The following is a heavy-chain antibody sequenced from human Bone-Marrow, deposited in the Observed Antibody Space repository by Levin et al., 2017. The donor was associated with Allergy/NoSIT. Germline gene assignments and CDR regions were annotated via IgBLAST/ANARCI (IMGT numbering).Heavy chain of an antibody. CDR2: IIPLFGTT. CDR3: ARDRDGYNDWFDP. D-gene: IGHD5-24*01. V-gene: IGHV1-69*13. J-gene: IGHJ5*02. CDR1: GYTFRNYG. Sequence: PAASVKVSCKSSGYTFRNYGIGWVRQAPGQGPEWMGNIIPLFGTTTYAEKFQDRFTITADESTNTAHMELRSLTSEDTAVYYCARDRDGYNDWFDPWGQGTLVTVSS.